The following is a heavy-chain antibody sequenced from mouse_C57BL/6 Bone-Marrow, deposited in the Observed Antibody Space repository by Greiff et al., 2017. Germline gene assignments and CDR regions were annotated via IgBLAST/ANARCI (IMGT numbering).Heavy chain of an antibody. D-gene: IGHD1-1*02. CDR3: TTRDWWLRYYFDY. J-gene: IGHJ2*01. Sequence: VQLQQSGAELVRPGASVKLSCTASGFNIKDDYMHWVKQRPEQGLEWIGWIDPENGDTEYASKFQGKATITADTSSNTAYLQLSSLTSEDTAVYYCTTRDWWLRYYFDYWGQGTTLTVSS. V-gene: IGHV14-4*01. CDR2: IDPENGDT. CDR1: GFNIKDDY.